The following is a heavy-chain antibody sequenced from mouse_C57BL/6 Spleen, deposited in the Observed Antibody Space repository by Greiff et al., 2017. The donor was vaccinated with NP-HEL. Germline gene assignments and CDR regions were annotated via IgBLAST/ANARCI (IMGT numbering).Heavy chain of an antibody. J-gene: IGHJ1*03. CDR3: AREGPYYYGSSPYWYFDV. V-gene: IGHV3-6*01. Sequence: EVQLQQSGPGLVKPSQSLSLTCSVTGYSITSGYYWNWIRQFPGNKLEWMGYISYDGSNNYNPSLKNRISITRDTSKNQFCLKLNSVTTEDTATYYCAREGPYYYGSSPYWYFDVWGTGTTVTVSS. CDR2: ISYDGSN. CDR1: GYSITSGYY. D-gene: IGHD1-1*01.